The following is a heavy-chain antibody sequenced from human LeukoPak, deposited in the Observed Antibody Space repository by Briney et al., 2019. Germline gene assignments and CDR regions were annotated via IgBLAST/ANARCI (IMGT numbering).Heavy chain of an antibody. J-gene: IGHJ4*02. CDR1: GFTFNNYW. D-gene: IGHD3-22*01. Sequence: PGGSLRLSCAASGFTFNNYWMHWVRQAPGKGLVWVSGINSDGSSATYADSVKGRFTISRDNAKSTLYLEMNSLRAEDMAVYYCAIGVVITTAFDNWGQGTLVTVSS. CDR2: INSDGSSA. CDR3: AIGVVITTAFDN. V-gene: IGHV3-74*01.